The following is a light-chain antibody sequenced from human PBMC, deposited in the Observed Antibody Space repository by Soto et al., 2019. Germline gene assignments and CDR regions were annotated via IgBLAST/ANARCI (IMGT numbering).Light chain of an antibody. CDR3: SSYAGSNNLEV. J-gene: IGLJ2*01. CDR1: SSDVGGYNY. CDR2: EVS. Sequence: QSALTQPPSASGSPGQSVTISCTGTSSDVGGYNYVSWYQQHPGKAPKLMIYEVSKRPSGVPDRFSGSKSGNTASLTVSGLQAEDEADYYCSSYAGSNNLEVFGGGNKVTVL. V-gene: IGLV2-8*01.